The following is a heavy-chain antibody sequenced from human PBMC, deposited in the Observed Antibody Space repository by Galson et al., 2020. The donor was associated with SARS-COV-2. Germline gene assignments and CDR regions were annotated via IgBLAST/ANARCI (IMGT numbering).Heavy chain of an antibody. CDR3: ARDSPGVLQLWSYYYYYYGMDV. Sequence: QLGESLKISCAASGFTFSSYWMSWVRQAPGKGLEWVANIKQDGSEKYYVDSVKGRFTISRDNAKNSLYLQMNSLRAEDTAVYYCARDSPGVLQLWSYYYYYYGMDVWGQGTTVTVSS. V-gene: IGHV3-7*01. J-gene: IGHJ6*02. D-gene: IGHD5-18*01. CDR2: IKQDGSEK. CDR1: GFTFSSYW.